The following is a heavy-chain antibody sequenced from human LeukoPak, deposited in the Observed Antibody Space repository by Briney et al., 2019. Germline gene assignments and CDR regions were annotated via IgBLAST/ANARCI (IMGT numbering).Heavy chain of an antibody. V-gene: IGHV1-69*01. CDR1: GGTSSNYA. CDR2: FIPIFGTA. J-gene: IGHJ4*02. Sequence: ASVKVSCKASGGTSSNYAISWVRQAPAQGLEWMGVFIPIFGTANYAQKFQGRVTITADESTSTAYMELSSLRSEDTAVYYCATTGLGLDYWGQGTLVTVSS. CDR3: ATTGLGLDY. D-gene: IGHD1/OR15-1a*01.